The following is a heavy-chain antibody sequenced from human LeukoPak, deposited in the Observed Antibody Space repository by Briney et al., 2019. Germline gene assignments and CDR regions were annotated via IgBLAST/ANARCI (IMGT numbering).Heavy chain of an antibody. CDR3: ARYLIAAAGIPFDY. CDR2: ISAYNGNT. J-gene: IGHJ4*02. Sequence: ASVKVSCKASGYTFTSYGISWVRQAPGQGLEWLGWISAYNGNTNFPQKLQGRVTMTTDTSTSTASMELRSLRSDDTAVYYCARYLIAAAGIPFDYWGQGTLVTVSS. V-gene: IGHV1-18*01. D-gene: IGHD6-13*01. CDR1: GYTFTSYG.